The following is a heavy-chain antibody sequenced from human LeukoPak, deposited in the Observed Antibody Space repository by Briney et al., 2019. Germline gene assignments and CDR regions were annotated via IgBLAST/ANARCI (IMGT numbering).Heavy chain of an antibody. CDR3: ARPGAVAGTYGMDV. D-gene: IGHD6-19*01. Sequence: GASVEVSCKASGYTFTSYDINWVRQATGQGLEWMGWMNPNSGNTGYAQKFQGRVTMTRNTSISTAYMELSSLRSEDTAVYYCARPGAVAGTYGMDVWGQGTTVTVSS. CDR1: GYTFTSYD. V-gene: IGHV1-8*01. CDR2: MNPNSGNT. J-gene: IGHJ6*02.